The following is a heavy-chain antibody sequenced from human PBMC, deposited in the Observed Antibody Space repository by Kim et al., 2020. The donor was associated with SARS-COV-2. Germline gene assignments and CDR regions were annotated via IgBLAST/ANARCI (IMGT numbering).Heavy chain of an antibody. Sequence: GGSLRLSCAASGFSFSRYAMTWVRQPPGKGLEWVSTFSVNGDKTYYADSVKGRFTISRDNSKTTLYLQMNNLRDEDTGVYYCAKPSGGLGSGSGRKAFVYNGMDLWGQGTTVTVSS. CDR3: AKPSGGLGSGSGRKAFVYNGMDL. CDR1: GFSFSRYA. J-gene: IGHJ6*02. CDR2: FSVNGDKT. D-gene: IGHD3-10*01. V-gene: IGHV3-23*01.